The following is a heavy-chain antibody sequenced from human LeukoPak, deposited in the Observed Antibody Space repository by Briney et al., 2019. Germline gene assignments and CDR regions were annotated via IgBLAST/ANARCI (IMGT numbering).Heavy chain of an antibody. CDR3: ARDLLRAYYFDF. CDR1: GGSISSHY. Sequence: SETLSLTCTVSGGSISSHYWSWIRQPPGKGLEWIGYIYYSGSTNYNPSLKSRVTISVDTSKNQFSLKPSSVTAADTAVYYCARDLLRAYYFDFWGQGTLVTVSS. J-gene: IGHJ4*02. CDR2: IYYSGST. V-gene: IGHV4-59*11.